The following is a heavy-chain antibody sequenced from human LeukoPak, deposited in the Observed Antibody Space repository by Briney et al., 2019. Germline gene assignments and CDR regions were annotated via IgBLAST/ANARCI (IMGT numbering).Heavy chain of an antibody. Sequence: SETLSLTCTVSGGSISSYYWSWIRQPPGKGLEWIGYIYYSGSTNYNPSLKSRVTISVDTSKNQFSLKLSSVTAADTAVYYCARQHSGWQNWFDPWGQGTLVTVSS. D-gene: IGHD5-12*01. J-gene: IGHJ5*02. V-gene: IGHV4-59*08. CDR3: ARQHSGWQNWFDP. CDR1: GGSISSYY. CDR2: IYYSGST.